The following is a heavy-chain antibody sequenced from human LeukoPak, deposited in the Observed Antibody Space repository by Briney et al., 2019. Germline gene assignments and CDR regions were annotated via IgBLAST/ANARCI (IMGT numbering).Heavy chain of an antibody. J-gene: IGHJ4*02. CDR2: INHSGST. CDR1: GGSFSGYY. V-gene: IGHV4-34*01. CDR3: AKSILDSGGYLY. D-gene: IGHD3-22*01. Sequence: SETLSLTCAVYGGSFSGYYWSWIRQPPGKGLEWIGEINHSGSTNYNPSLKSRVTISVDTSKNQFSLKLSSVTAADTAVYYCAKSILDSGGYLYWGQGTLVTVSS.